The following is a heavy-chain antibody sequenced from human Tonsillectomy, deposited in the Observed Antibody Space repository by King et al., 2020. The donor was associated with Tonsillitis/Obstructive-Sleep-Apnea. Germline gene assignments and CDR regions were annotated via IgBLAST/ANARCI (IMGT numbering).Heavy chain of an antibody. J-gene: IGHJ4*02. D-gene: IGHD5/OR15-5a*01. CDR2: INPSSGGT. CDR3: ARDKVYYFDY. V-gene: IGHV1-2*07. Sequence: QLVQPGAEVKKPGASVKVSCKASGYSFAGFYIHWVRQAPGQGLEWVGWINPSSGGTKYAYKFQGRVTMTRDTSISTAYMELSRLRSDDTAVYYCARDKVYYFDYWGQGTLVTASS. CDR1: GYSFAGFY.